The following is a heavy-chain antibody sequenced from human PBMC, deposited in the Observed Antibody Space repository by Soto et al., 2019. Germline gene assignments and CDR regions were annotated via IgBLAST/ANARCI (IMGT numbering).Heavy chain of an antibody. V-gene: IGHV3-7*02. CDR3: AGGTGWFIVD. J-gene: IGHJ4*02. CDR2: IKQDGTEK. D-gene: IGHD6-19*01. Sequence: EVPLVESGGGLVQPGGSLRLSCAASGFTFSSYWMNWVRQAPGKGLEWVANIKQDGTEKHYVDSVKDRFTISRDNAKSSLHLQLNSRRADDTAVYYCAGGTGWFIVDWGQGTLVTVSS. CDR1: GFTFSSYW.